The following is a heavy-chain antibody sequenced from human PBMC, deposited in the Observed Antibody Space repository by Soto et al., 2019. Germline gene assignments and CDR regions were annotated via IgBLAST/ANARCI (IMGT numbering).Heavy chain of an antibody. V-gene: IGHV3-23*01. CDR1: GFTFSSYA. J-gene: IGHJ4*02. Sequence: GGSLRLSCAASGFTFSSYAMSWVRQAPGKGLEWVSAISGSGGSTYYADSVKGRFTISRDNSKNTLYLQMNSLRAEDTAVYYCAKDIRFVTTSPIDYWGQGTLVTVSS. CDR3: AKDIRFVTTSPIDY. D-gene: IGHD4-17*01. CDR2: ISGSGGST.